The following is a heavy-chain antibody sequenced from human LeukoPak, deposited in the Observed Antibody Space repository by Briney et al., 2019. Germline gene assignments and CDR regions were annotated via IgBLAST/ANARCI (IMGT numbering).Heavy chain of an antibody. CDR3: ARDYLDIRGIDY. J-gene: IGHJ4*02. Sequence: GGSLRLSCAASGFTFSSYSMSWVRQAPGKGLEWVSYISSSNSTIYYADSVKGRFTISRDNAKNSLYLQMNSLRAEDTAVYYCARDYLDIRGIDYWGQGTLVTVSS. V-gene: IGHV3-48*01. CDR2: ISSSNSTI. D-gene: IGHD3-16*01. CDR1: GFTFSSYS.